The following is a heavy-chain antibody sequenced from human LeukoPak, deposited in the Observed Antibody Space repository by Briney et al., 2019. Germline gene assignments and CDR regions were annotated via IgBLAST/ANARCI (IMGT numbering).Heavy chain of an antibody. D-gene: IGHD6-19*01. CDR2: IYPSDSDT. CDR1: GYSFIRFW. V-gene: IGHV5-51*04. Sequence: GESLKTSCKGTGYSFIRFWIGWVRQMPGKGLEWMGIIYPSDSDTRYSPSFQGQVSISADQPISTTYLPWSSLKASDTAMYYCARAYSSGWTFDYWGQGTLVTVSS. CDR3: ARAYSSGWTFDY. J-gene: IGHJ4*02.